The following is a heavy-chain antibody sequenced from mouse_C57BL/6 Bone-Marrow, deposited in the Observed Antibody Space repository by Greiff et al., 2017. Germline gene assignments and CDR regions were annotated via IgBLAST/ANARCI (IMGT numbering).Heavy chain of an antibody. J-gene: IGHJ4*01. CDR2: ISSGGSYT. CDR3: ASLDYYRAMDY. V-gene: IGHV5-6*02. CDR1: GFTFSSYG. Sequence: EVMLVESGGDLVKPGGSLKLSCAASGFTFSSYGMSWVRQTPDKRLEWVATISSGGSYTYYPDSVKGRFTISRDNAKNTLYLQMSSLKSEDTAMYYCASLDYYRAMDYWGQGTSVTVSS. D-gene: IGHD1-1*01.